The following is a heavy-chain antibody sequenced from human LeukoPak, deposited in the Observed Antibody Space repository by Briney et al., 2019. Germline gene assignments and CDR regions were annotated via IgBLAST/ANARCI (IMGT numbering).Heavy chain of an antibody. CDR1: GYTFISYG. D-gene: IGHD3-10*01. J-gene: IGHJ6*02. Sequence: GASVKVSCTASGYTFISYGINWVRQAPGQGLEWMGWISGYNGNTNYAQNLQGRVTMTRDTSTSTAYMELRSLRSDDTAVYYCARELGGAGSYFFPYYGMDVWGQGTTVTVSS. CDR3: ARELGGAGSYFFPYYGMDV. V-gene: IGHV1-18*01. CDR2: ISGYNGNT.